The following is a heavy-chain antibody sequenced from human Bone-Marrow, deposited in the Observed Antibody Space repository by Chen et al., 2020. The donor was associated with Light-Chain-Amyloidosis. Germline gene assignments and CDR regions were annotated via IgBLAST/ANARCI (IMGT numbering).Heavy chain of an antibody. CDR1: GDSLTDLA. V-gene: IGHV1-69*13. J-gene: IGHJ4*02. CDR3: ARARLQYSSGWPFDY. CDR2: IIPIFGTA. Sequence: QVQLVQSGAEVKRPGASVKVSCKVSGDSLTDLAIHWVRQAPGKGLEWVGGIIPIFGTANYAQKFQGRVTITADESTSTAYMELSSLRSEDTAVYYCARARLQYSSGWPFDYWGQGTLVTVSS. D-gene: IGHD6-19*01.